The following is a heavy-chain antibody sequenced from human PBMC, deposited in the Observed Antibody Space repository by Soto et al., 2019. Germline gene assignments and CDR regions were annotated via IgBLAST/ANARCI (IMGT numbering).Heavy chain of an antibody. Sequence: GGSLRLSCAASGFTVSSNYMSWVRQAPGKGLEWVSVIYNGGSTYYADSVKGRFTISRHNSKNTLYLQMNSLRAEDTAVYYCARDSGGRGYSYGFDAFDIWGQGTMVTVSS. V-gene: IGHV3-53*04. CDR2: IYNGGST. J-gene: IGHJ3*02. CDR3: ARDSGGRGYSYGFDAFDI. D-gene: IGHD5-18*01. CDR1: GFTVSSNY.